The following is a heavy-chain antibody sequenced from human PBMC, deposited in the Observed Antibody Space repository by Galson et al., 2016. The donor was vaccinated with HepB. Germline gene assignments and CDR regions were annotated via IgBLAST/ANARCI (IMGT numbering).Heavy chain of an antibody. CDR3: VRGSLAVPRSTLDY. D-gene: IGHD4-17*01. V-gene: IGHV6-1*01. CDR1: GDSVSNNRAA. J-gene: IGHJ4*02. CDR2: TYYRSKWFH. Sequence: CAISGDSVSNNRAAWNWIRQSPSRGLQWLGRTYYRSKWFHDYAGSVKGRMTITSDTAKNQFSLQVNSVTPEDTAVYFCVRGSLAVPRSTLDYWGQGALVIVSS.